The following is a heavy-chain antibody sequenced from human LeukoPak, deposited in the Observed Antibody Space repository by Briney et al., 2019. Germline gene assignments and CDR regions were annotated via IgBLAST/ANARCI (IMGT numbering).Heavy chain of an antibody. D-gene: IGHD6-6*01. V-gene: IGHV4-34*01. CDR3: ARGRIAARRYYYGMDV. CDR1: GGSFSGYY. Sequence: KASETLSLTCAVYGGSFSGYYWSWIRQPPGKGLEWMGEINHSGSTHYNPSLKSRVTISVDTSKNQFSLKLSSVTAADTAVYYCARGRIAARRYYYGMDVWGQGTTVTVSS. CDR2: INHSGST. J-gene: IGHJ6*02.